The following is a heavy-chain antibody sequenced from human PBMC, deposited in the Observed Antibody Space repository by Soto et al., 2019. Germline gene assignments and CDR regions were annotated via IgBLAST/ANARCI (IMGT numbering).Heavy chain of an antibody. CDR2: IIPIFVTA. J-gene: IGHJ6*02. D-gene: IGHD3-10*01. Sequence: QVQLVQSGAEVKKPGSSVKFSCKASGGTFSSYAISWVRQAPGQGLECMGGIIPIFVTANYAQKFQGRVTITADESTSTASMELSSLRSEDTAVYYCAREEDMVRGRLYGMDVWGQGTTVTVSS. CDR1: GGTFSSYA. V-gene: IGHV1-69*01. CDR3: AREEDMVRGRLYGMDV.